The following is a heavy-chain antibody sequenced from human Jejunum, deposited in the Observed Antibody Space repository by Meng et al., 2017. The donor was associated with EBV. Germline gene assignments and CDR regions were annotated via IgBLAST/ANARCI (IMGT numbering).Heavy chain of an antibody. CDR2: MNPSSDDT. V-gene: IGHV1-8*01. Sequence: QVLLGHSGAWVKKPGASVKVSCKASGYTFTSNDINWVRQATGQGLEWIGWMNPSSDDTGFAQKFQGRVTVTRDNSINTAYMELSSLTSDDTAVYYCARAVGAAGSMVNFDYWGQGTLVTVSS. CDR1: GYTFTSND. D-gene: IGHD6-13*01. J-gene: IGHJ4*02. CDR3: ARAVGAAGSMVNFDY.